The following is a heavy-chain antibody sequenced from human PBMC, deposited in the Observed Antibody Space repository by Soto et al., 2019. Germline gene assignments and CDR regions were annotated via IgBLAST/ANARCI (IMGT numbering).Heavy chain of an antibody. V-gene: IGHV1-18*01. CDR2: ISAYNGNT. J-gene: IGHJ4*02. Sequence: QVQLVQSGAEVKKPGASVKVSCKASGYTFTSYGISWVRQAPGQGLEWMGWISAYNGNTNYAQKLQGRVTMTTDTSPSTAYMELRSLRSDDTAVYYCARMNPLLWFGEQYYFDYWGQGTLVTVSS. D-gene: IGHD3-10*01. CDR1: GYTFTSYG. CDR3: ARMNPLLWFGEQYYFDY.